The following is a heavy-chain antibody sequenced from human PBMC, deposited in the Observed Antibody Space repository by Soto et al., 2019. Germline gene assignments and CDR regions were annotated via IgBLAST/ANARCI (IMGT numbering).Heavy chain of an antibody. Sequence: SETLSLTCTVSGGSISSSSYYWGWIRQPPGKGLEWIGSIYYSGSTYYNPSLKSRVTISVDTSKNQFSLKLSSVTAADTAVYYCARLGYCSSTSCLEGYYYYMDVWGKGTTVTVSS. CDR3: ARLGYCSSTSCLEGYYYYMDV. CDR1: GGSISSSSYY. D-gene: IGHD2-2*01. J-gene: IGHJ6*03. CDR2: IYYSGST. V-gene: IGHV4-39*01.